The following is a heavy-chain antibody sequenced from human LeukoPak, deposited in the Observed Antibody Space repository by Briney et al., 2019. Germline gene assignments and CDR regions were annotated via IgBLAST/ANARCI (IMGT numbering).Heavy chain of an antibody. CDR1: GVSFSGYY. Sequence: SETLSLTCAVYGVSFSGYYWIWLRQPPGKALEGIGEINHSGNTNYNPTLKSRVTISVDTSKNQYSLKLSSVTAADTAVYYCARGATLLPLGYWGQGTLVTVSS. D-gene: IGHD1-26*01. J-gene: IGHJ4*02. CDR2: INHSGNT. CDR3: ARGATLLPLGY. V-gene: IGHV4-34*01.